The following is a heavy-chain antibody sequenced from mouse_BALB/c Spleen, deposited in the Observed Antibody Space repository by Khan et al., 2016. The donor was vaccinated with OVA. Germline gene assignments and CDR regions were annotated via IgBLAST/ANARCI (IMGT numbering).Heavy chain of an antibody. CDR1: GFSLTYYG. Sequence: VQLQESGLGLVAPSQSLSITCTVSGFSLTYYGVNWVRQPPGKGLEWLGVIWGDGATNHHSGLKSRLSITKDTSNSQVFLQLNILQTDDTATYYCDRSTTATGNYYVMDEWGQGTSITVSS. D-gene: IGHD1-2*01. V-gene: IGHV2-3*01. J-gene: IGHJ4*01. CDR3: DRSTTATGNYYVMDE. CDR2: IWGDGAT.